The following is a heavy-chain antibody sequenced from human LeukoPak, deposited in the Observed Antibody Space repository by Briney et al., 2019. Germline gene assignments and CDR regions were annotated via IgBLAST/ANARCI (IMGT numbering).Heavy chain of an antibody. D-gene: IGHD2-15*01. J-gene: IGHJ4*02. CDR3: ARVRINYFDY. Sequence: GGSLRLSCAASGFTFSSYSMNWVRQAPGKGLEWVSYISSLSGTIYYADSVKGRFTISRDNAKNSLYLQMNSLRAEGTAVYYCARVRINYFDYWGQGTLVTVSS. CDR1: GFTFSSYS. V-gene: IGHV3-48*04. CDR2: ISSLSGTI.